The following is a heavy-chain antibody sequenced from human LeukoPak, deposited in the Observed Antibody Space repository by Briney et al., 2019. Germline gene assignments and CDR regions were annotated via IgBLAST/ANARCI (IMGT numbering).Heavy chain of an antibody. Sequence: PSETLSLTCTVSNDSISSGDYYWNWIRQPPGKGLEWIGYIFHRGGTSYNPSLKSRILFSVDTSQNQFSLKLNSVTAADTAVYYCARDAGHQLSRRNYYAMDVWGQGTTVTVSS. J-gene: IGHJ6*02. CDR3: ARDAGHQLSRRNYYAMDV. CDR1: NDSISSGDYY. V-gene: IGHV4-30-4*01. D-gene: IGHD1-1*01. CDR2: IFHRGGT.